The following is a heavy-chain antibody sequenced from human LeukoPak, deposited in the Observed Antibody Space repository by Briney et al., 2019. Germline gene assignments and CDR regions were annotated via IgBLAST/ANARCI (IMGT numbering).Heavy chain of an antibody. CDR1: GYTFTSYA. V-gene: IGHV1-3*01. D-gene: IGHD4-17*01. Sequence: ASVKVSCKASGYTFTSYAMHWVRQAPGQRLEWMGWINAGNGNTKYSQKFQGRVTITRDTSASTAYMELSSLRSEDTAVYYCARMDYGDYPGAFDIWGQGAMVTVSS. CDR2: INAGNGNT. CDR3: ARMDYGDYPGAFDI. J-gene: IGHJ3*02.